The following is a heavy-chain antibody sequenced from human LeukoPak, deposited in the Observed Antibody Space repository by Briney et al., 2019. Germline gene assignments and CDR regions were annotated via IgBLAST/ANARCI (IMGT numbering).Heavy chain of an antibody. Sequence: PSETLSLTCTVSGGSISSGGYYWSWIRQHPGKGLEWIGYIYYSGSTYYNPSLKSRFTISVDTSKNQFSLKLSSVTAADTAVYYCAREAGATTSPFDYWGQGTLVTISS. J-gene: IGHJ4*02. D-gene: IGHD1-26*01. CDR2: IYYSGST. V-gene: IGHV4-31*03. CDR1: GGSISSGGYY. CDR3: AREAGATTSPFDY.